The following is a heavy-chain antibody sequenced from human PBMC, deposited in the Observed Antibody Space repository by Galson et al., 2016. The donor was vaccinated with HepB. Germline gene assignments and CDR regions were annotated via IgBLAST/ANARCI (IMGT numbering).Heavy chain of an antibody. CDR2: IKSKFYGETT. Sequence: ETLSLTCAVSGASISNSNWWTWVRQVPGKGLEWIGRIKSKFYGETTEYAAPVKGRFTISRDDSRNTLYLQMNSLKTEDTAVYYCSTDHPSPGIEGDWFDPWGQGTLVTVSS. D-gene: IGHD3-10*01. CDR3: STDHPSPGIEGDWFDP. V-gene: IGHV3-15*01. CDR1: GASISNSNW. J-gene: IGHJ5*02.